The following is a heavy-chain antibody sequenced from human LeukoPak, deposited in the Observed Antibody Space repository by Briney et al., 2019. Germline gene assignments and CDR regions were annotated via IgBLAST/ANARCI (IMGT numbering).Heavy chain of an antibody. J-gene: IGHJ4*02. CDR1: GGSISSSSYY. Sequence: SETLSLTCTVSGGSISSSSYYWGWIRQPPGKGLERIGSIYYSGSTYYNPSLKSRVTISVDTSKNQFSLKLSSVTAADTAVYYCARAFRLYFDYWGQGTLVTVSS. CDR3: ARAFRLYFDY. CDR2: IYYSGST. V-gene: IGHV4-39*01.